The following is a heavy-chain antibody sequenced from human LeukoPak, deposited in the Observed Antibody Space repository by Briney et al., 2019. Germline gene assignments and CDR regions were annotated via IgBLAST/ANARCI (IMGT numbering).Heavy chain of an antibody. Sequence: GGSLRLSCAASGFTIGPYAMYWVRQGPGRGLEWVSVIKADGSGTFYADTVRGRFTTSRDNSKNSLYLQMNSLTSEDTALYYCATWAFYHNLDVWGQGTTVIVSS. CDR1: GFTIGPYA. V-gene: IGHV3-43*02. D-gene: IGHD2/OR15-2a*01. J-gene: IGHJ6*02. CDR2: IKADGSGT. CDR3: ATWAFYHNLDV.